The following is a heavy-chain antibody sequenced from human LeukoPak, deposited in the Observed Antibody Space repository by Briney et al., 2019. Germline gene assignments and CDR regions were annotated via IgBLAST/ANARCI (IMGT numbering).Heavy chain of an antibody. CDR1: GFTFSSYE. CDR2: ISSSGSTI. D-gene: IGHD3-10*01. J-gene: IGHJ4*02. CDR3: ARDSSVRGVMRY. Sequence: PGGSLRLSCAASGFTFSSYEMNWVRQAPGKGLEWVSYISSSGSTIYYADSVKGRFTISRVNAKNSLYLQMNSLRAEDTAVYYCARDSSVRGVMRYWGQGTLVTVSS. V-gene: IGHV3-48*03.